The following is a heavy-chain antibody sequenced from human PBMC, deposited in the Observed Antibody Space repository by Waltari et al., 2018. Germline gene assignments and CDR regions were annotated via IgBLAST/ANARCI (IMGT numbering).Heavy chain of an antibody. CDR1: GGSISSSSYY. CDR3: ARVLVYYYYGMDV. CDR2: IYYSGST. J-gene: IGHJ6*02. V-gene: IGHV4-39*07. Sequence: QLQLQESGPGLVKPSETLSLTCTVSGGSISSSSYYWGWIRQPPGKGLEWIGIIYYSGSTYYNPSLKSRVTISVDTSKNQFSLKLSSVTAADTAVYYCARVLVYYYYGMDVWGQGTTVTVSS.